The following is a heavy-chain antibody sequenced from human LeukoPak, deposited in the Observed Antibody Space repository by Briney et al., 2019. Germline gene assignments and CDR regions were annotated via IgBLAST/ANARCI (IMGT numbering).Heavy chain of an antibody. CDR3: ARDYDFWSGYYTDYYYYYGMDV. J-gene: IGHJ6*02. CDR2: INIDGSST. D-gene: IGHD3-3*01. V-gene: IGHV3-74*01. Sequence: GGSLRLSCAASGFTFSSYWMHWVRQAPGKGLVWVSRINIDGSSTSYADSVKGRFTISRDNAKNTLYLQMNSLRAEDTAVYYCARDYDFWSGYYTDYYYYYGMDVWGQGTTVTVSS. CDR1: GFTFSSYW.